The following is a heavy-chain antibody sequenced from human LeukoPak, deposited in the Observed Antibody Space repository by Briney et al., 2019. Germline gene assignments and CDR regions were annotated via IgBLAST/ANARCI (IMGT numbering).Heavy chain of an antibody. J-gene: IGHJ4*02. Sequence: GESLKISCKGSGYSFATYWIGWVRQMPGKGLEWMGIIYPSDSDIRYSPSFQGQVTISADKSISTAYLQWSSLKSSDTAMYYCARGFYYLDYWGQGTLVTAPS. CDR2: IYPSDSDI. CDR1: GYSFATYW. CDR3: ARGFYYLDY. V-gene: IGHV5-51*01.